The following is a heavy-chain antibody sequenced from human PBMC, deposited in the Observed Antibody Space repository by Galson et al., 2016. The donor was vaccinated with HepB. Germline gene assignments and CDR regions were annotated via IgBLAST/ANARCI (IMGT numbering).Heavy chain of an antibody. J-gene: IGHJ2*01. CDR2: ISSSSTYI. Sequence: LRLSCAASGFTFSSYSVNWVRQAPGKGLEWVSSISSSSTYIYYADSVKGRFTISRDDAKNSLYLQMNSLRAEDTALYYCARTPGTYWFFDLWGRGTLVTVSS. D-gene: IGHD1-14*01. CDR1: GFTFSSYS. V-gene: IGHV3-21*06. CDR3: ARTPGTYWFFDL.